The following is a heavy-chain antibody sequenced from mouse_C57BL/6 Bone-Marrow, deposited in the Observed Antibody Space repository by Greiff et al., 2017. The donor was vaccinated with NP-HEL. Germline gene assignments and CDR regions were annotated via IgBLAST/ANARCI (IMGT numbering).Heavy chain of an antibody. CDR2: IYPRSGNT. Sequence: VQGVESGAELARPGASVKLSCKASGYTFTSYGISWVKQRTGQGLEWIGEIYPRSGNTYYNEKFKGKATLTADKSSSTAYMELRSLTSEDSAVYFCARSYYYGSSFDYWGQGTTLTVSS. D-gene: IGHD1-1*01. V-gene: IGHV1-81*01. J-gene: IGHJ2*01. CDR1: GYTFTSYG. CDR3: ARSYYYGSSFDY.